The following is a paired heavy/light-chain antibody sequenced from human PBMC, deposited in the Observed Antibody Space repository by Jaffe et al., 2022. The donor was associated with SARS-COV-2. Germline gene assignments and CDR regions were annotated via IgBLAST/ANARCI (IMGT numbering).Heavy chain of an antibody. CDR3: ARHVKEDGYNPKPPDS. D-gene: IGHD5-12*01. J-gene: IGHJ4*02. CDR1: GGSISSSSHY. Sequence: QLQLQESGPGLVKPSETLSLTCTVSGGSISSSSHYWGWIRQVPGRGLDWIGSGCNTRSTYYNPSLKSRVTISLDTSTNQFSLKLSSVTAADTAVYYCARHVKEDGYNPKPPDSWGRGTLVTVSS. CDR2: GCNTRST. V-gene: IGHV4-39*01.
Light chain of an antibody. CDR3: SLCLSRTIWV. V-gene: IGLV2-14*01. CDR2: EVS. Sequence: QSALTQPASVSGSPGQSITISCTGTTSDIDAYNYVSWYQHHPGKAPKLIISEVSNRPSGVPDRFSGSKSGNTASLTISGLQAEDEADYYCSLCLSRTIWVFGGGTKLTVL. J-gene: IGLJ3*02. CDR1: TSDIDAYNY.